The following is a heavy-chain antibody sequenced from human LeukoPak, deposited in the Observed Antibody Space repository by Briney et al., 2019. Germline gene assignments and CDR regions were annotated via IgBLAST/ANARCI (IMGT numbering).Heavy chain of an antibody. V-gene: IGHV3-21*01. CDR2: ISSSSSHI. CDR1: GFTFSSYS. CDR3: ARDRSGHCSGSSCYFAS. J-gene: IGHJ4*02. D-gene: IGHD6-19*01. Sequence: VGSLRLTCAASGFTFSSYSLNWVRQAPGKGLEWVSSISSSSSHIYYADSVKGRFTISRDNAKNSLFLQMSSLRAEDTAVYYCARDRSGHCSGSSCYFASWGQGTLVTVSS.